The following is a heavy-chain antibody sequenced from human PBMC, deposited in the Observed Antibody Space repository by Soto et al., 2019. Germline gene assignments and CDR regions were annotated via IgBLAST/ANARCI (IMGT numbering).Heavy chain of an antibody. J-gene: IGHJ4*02. CDR3: TTDHWFGELLPDY. CDR2: IKSKTDGGTT. V-gene: IGHV3-15*07. D-gene: IGHD3-10*01. CDR1: GFTFSNAW. Sequence: GESLKISCAASGFTFSNAWMNWVRQAPGKGLEWVGRIKSKTDGGTTDYAAPVKGRFTISRDDSKNTLYLQMNSLKTEDTAVYYCTTDHWFGELLPDYWGQGTLVTVSS.